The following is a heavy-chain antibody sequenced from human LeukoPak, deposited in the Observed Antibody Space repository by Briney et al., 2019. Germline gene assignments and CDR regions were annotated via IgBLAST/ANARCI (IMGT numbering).Heavy chain of an antibody. CDR3: AKGGRNHFDY. CDR2: ISYDGSNK. V-gene: IGHV3-30-3*01. Sequence: GRSLRLSCAASGFTFSSYAMHWVRQAPGKGLEWVAVISYDGSNKYYADSVKGRFTISRDNSKNTLYLQMNSLRAEDTAVYYCAKGGRNHFDYWGQGTLVTVSS. J-gene: IGHJ4*02. CDR1: GFTFSSYA. D-gene: IGHD1-14*01.